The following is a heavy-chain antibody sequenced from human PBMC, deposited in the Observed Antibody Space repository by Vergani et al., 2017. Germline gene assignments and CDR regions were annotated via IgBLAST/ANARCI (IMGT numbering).Heavy chain of an antibody. CDR2: ISNDGGNK. CDR1: GFTFSSYA. V-gene: IGHV3-30*03. J-gene: IGHJ5*02. D-gene: IGHD3-3*01. CDR3: VRGGRGDHGDFWYRLGP. Sequence: VQLLESGGGLVQPGGSLRLSCAASGFTFSSYAMSWVRQAPGKGLEWVAVISNDGGNKYYAASVKGRFTIYKDNTVDMLSLQMNSLRPDDTAVYYCVRGGRGDHGDFWYRLGPWGQGTRVIVTS.